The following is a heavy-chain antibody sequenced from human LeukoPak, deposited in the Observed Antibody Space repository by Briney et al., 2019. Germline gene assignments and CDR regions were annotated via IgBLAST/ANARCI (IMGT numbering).Heavy chain of an antibody. CDR2: INWDGGST. J-gene: IGHJ4*02. V-gene: IGHV3-43*01. CDR1: GFMCDDYT. Sequence: GGSLRLSCAASGFMCDDYTMHWVRQAPGKGLEWVSLINWDGGSTYYAGSVKGRFTISRDNSKNSLYLQMNSLRTEDTALYYCAKGDVDSPMNFYHWGQGTLVTVSS. CDR3: AKGDVDSPMNFYH. D-gene: IGHD5-18*01.